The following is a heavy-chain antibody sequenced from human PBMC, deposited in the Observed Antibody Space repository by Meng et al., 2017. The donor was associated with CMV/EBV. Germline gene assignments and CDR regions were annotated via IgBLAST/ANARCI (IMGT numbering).Heavy chain of an antibody. CDR2: IRYDGSNK. D-gene: IGHD3-3*01. CDR3: AKGGGVAHYYYYGMDV. CDR1: GFTFSSYG. J-gene: IGHJ6*01. Sequence: GESLKISCAASGFTFSSYGMHWVRQAPGKGLEWVAFIRYDGSNKYYADSVKGRFTISRDNSKNTLYLQMNSLRAEDTAVYYCAKGGGVAHYYYYGMDVWGQGTTVTVSS. V-gene: IGHV3-30*02.